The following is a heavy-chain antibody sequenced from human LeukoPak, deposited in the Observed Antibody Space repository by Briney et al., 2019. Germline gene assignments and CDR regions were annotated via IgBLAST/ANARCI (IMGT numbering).Heavy chain of an antibody. D-gene: IGHD2-2*02. J-gene: IGHJ4*02. CDR2: ISGSAGST. CDR1: GFTFSSYA. V-gene: IGHV3-23*01. CDR3: SRGRYCSSTSCYIDY. Sequence: GGSLRLSCVTSGFTFSSYAMGWVRQAPGKGLEWVSGISGSAGSTYYADSVKGRFTISRDISKNTLYLQMNSLRAEDTAVYYCSRGRYCSSTSCYIDYWGQGTLVTVSS.